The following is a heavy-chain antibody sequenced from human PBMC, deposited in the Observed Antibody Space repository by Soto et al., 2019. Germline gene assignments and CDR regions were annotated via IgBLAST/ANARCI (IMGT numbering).Heavy chain of an antibody. Sequence: GASVKVSCKASGYTFTGYYMHWVRPAPGQGLEWMGWINPNSGGTNYAQKFQGRVTMTRDTSISTAYMALSRLRSDDTAVYYCARYLLAVAGTGNGYDHWAQRAPVTVSA. J-gene: IGHJ5*02. CDR1: GYTFTGYY. V-gene: IGHV1-2*02. CDR2: INPNSGGT. D-gene: IGHD6-19*01. CDR3: ARYLLAVAGTGNGYDH.